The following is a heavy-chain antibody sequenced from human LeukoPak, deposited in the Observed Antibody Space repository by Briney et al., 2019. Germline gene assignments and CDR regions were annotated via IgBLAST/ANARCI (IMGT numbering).Heavy chain of an antibody. J-gene: IGHJ5*02. CDR2: IKSKTDGGTT. Sequence: NAGGSLRLSCAASGFTFSNAWMSWVRQAPGKGLEWVGRIKSKTDGGTTDYAAPVKGRFTISRDDSKNTLYLQMNSLKTEDTAVYYCTTVSHCSSTSCYVRGAFDPWGQGTLVTVSS. CDR3: TTVSHCSSTSCYVRGAFDP. CDR1: GFTFSNAW. V-gene: IGHV3-15*01. D-gene: IGHD2-2*01.